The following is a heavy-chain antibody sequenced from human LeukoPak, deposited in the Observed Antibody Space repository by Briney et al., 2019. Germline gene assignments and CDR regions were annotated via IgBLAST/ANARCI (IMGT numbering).Heavy chain of an antibody. Sequence: PGGSLRLSCAASGFTFSSYAMSWVRQAPGKVLEWVSAISGSGGSTYYADSVKGRFTISRDNSKNTLYLQMNSLRAEDTAVYYCAKDFRIVVVVAATTADDYWGQGTLVTVSS. V-gene: IGHV3-23*01. CDR1: GFTFSSYA. D-gene: IGHD2-15*01. J-gene: IGHJ4*02. CDR3: AKDFRIVVVVAATTADDY. CDR2: ISGSGGST.